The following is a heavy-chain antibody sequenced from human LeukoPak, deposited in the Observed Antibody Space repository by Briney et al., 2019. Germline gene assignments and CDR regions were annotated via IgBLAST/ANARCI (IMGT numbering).Heavy chain of an antibody. CDR1: GYTFTGYY. D-gene: IGHD5-12*01. Sequence: GASVKVSCKASGYTFTGYYMHWLRQAPGQGLEWMGWINPNSGGTNYAQKFQGRVTMTRDTSIGTAYMELSRLRSDDTAVYYCARPRSGYDYESWFDPWGQGTLVTVSS. V-gene: IGHV1-2*02. CDR3: ARPRSGYDYESWFDP. CDR2: INPNSGGT. J-gene: IGHJ5*02.